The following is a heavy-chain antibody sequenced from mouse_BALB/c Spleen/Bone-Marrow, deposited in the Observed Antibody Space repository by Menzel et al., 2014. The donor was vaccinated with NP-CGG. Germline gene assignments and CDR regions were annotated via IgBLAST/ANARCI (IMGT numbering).Heavy chain of an antibody. D-gene: IGHD2-10*02. J-gene: IGHJ4*01. CDR3: ARYENSEDPTDH. CDR2: IWAGGST. CDR1: GFSLTSFG. V-gene: IGHV2-9*02. Sequence: VKLMESGPGLVAPSQSLSITCTVSGFSLTSFGVHWVRQPPGKGLEWLGVIWAGGSTNYNSALMSRLSISKDNSKSQVFLKMNSLQTEATAMYYCARYENSEDPTDHSNQPTSFTVSS.